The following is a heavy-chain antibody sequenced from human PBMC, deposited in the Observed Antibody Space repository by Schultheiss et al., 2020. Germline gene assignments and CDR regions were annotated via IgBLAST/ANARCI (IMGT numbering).Heavy chain of an antibody. Sequence: SETLSLTCTVSGGSISSGGYYWSWIRQHPGKGLEWIGSIYYSGSTYYNPSLKSRVTISVDTSKNQFSLKLSSVTAADTAVYYCARSRRLTTDILNDAFDIWGQGTMVTVSS. V-gene: IGHV4-39*07. D-gene: IGHD4-17*01. J-gene: IGHJ3*02. CDR2: IYYSGST. CDR1: GGSISSGGYY. CDR3: ARSRRLTTDILNDAFDI.